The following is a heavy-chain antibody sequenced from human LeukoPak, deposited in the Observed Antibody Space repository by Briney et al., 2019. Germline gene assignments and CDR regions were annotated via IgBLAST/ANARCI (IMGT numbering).Heavy chain of an antibody. CDR3: SSYDLWSGYKSLDS. D-gene: IGHD3-3*01. Sequence: PSEILSLTCAVSGASVNSDVYSWAWIRQSPGRGLQWIGNVSHIDDTYYTPSLRSRAAISVDTSRNQFSLSLSSVTAADTAVYYCSSYDLWSGYKSLDSWGQGILVTVSS. J-gene: IGHJ4*02. V-gene: IGHV4-39*01. CDR1: GASVNSDVYS. CDR2: VSHIDDT.